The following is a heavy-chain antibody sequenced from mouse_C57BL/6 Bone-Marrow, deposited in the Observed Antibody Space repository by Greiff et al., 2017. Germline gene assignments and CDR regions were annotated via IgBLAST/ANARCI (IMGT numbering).Heavy chain of an antibody. Sequence: QVQLQQSGPGLVQPSQSLSITCTVSGFSLTSYGVHWVRQSPGKGLEWLGVIWSGGSTDYNAAFISRLSISKDNSKSQVFFKMHSLQADDTAIYYCARNRGLLRAMDYWGQGTSVTVSS. D-gene: IGHD1-1*01. V-gene: IGHV2-2*01. CDR3: ARNRGLLRAMDY. J-gene: IGHJ4*01. CDR2: IWSGGST. CDR1: GFSLTSYG.